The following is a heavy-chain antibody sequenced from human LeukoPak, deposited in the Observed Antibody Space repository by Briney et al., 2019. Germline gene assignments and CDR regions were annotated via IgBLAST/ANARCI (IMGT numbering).Heavy chain of an antibody. D-gene: IGHD4-17*01. J-gene: IGHJ4*02. CDR3: ARADGDFLDY. CDR2: IRSKANTDAT. Sequence: GGSLRLSCAASGFTFSGSAIHWVRQASGKGLEWVGRIRSKANTDATAYAASVKGRFIISRDDSRNTAYLQMNSLKTEDTAVYYCARADGDFLDYWGQGTLVTVSS. V-gene: IGHV3-73*01. CDR1: GFTFSGSA.